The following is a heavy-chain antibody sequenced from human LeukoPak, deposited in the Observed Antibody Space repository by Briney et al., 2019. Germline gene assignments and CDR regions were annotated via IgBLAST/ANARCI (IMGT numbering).Heavy chain of an antibody. V-gene: IGHV1-18*01. J-gene: IGHJ4*02. Sequence: GASVKVSCKASGYTFTSYGINWVRQAPGQGLEWMGWIRAYNGKTNYAQKLQGRVTMTTDTSTSTAYMELRSLRSDDTAVYYCARDEMVRSFDYWGQGTLVTVSS. CDR3: ARDEMVRSFDY. CDR1: GYTFTSYG. D-gene: IGHD3-10*01. CDR2: IRAYNGKT.